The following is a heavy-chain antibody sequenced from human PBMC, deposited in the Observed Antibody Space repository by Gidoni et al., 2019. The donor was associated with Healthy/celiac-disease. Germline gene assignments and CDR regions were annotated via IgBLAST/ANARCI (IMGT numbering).Heavy chain of an antibody. CDR3: AREPVVVVAARLGWFDP. J-gene: IGHJ5*02. CDR1: GFTFSSYS. CDR2: ISSSSSYI. D-gene: IGHD2-15*01. V-gene: IGHV3-21*01. Sequence: EVQLVESGGGLVKPGGSLRLSCAASGFTFSSYSMNWVRQAPGQGLEWVSSISSSSSYIYYADSVKGRFTISRDNAKNSLYLQMNSLRAEDTAVYYCAREPVVVVAARLGWFDPWGQGTLVTVSS.